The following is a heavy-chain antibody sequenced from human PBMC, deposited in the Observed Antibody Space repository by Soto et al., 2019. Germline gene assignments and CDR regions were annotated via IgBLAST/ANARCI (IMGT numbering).Heavy chain of an antibody. CDR1: GFTFDDYT. Sequence: GGSLRLSCAASGFTFDDYTMHWVRQAPGKGLEWVSLISWDGGSTYYADSVKGRFTISRDNSKNSLYLQMNSLRTEDTALYYCAKDTGGRIVPDGYNSITFDYWGQGTLVTVSS. J-gene: IGHJ4*02. V-gene: IGHV3-43*01. CDR2: ISWDGGST. CDR3: AKDTGGRIVPDGYNSITFDY. D-gene: IGHD5-12*01.